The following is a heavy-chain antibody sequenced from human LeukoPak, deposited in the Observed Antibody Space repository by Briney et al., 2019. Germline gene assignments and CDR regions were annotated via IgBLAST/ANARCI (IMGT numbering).Heavy chain of an antibody. J-gene: IGHJ5*02. D-gene: IGHD3-9*01. Sequence: PGGSLRLSCAASGFTFSSYAMSWVRQAPGKGLEWVSANSGSGGSTYYADSVKGRFTISRDNSKNTLYLQMNSLRAEDTAVYYCAKASYDILTGYYSSWGQGTLVTVSS. V-gene: IGHV3-23*01. CDR1: GFTFSSYA. CDR2: NSGSGGST. CDR3: AKASYDILTGYYSS.